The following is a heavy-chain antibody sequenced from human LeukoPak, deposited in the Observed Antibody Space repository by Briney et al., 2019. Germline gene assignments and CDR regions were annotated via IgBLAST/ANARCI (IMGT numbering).Heavy chain of an antibody. D-gene: IGHD4-11*01. V-gene: IGHV4-39*01. J-gene: IGHJ3*02. CDR1: GGSISSSSYY. CDR3: ARHPDHDYSNDGAFDI. Sequence: SETLSLTCTVSGGSISSSSYYWGWIRKPPGEGLEWIGSIYYSGSTYYNPSLKSRVTISVDTSKNQFSLKLSSVTAADTAVYYCARHPDHDYSNDGAFDIWGQGTMVTVSS. CDR2: IYYSGST.